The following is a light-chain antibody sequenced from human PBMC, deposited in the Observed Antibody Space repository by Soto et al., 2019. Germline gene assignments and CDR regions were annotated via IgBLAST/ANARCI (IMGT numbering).Light chain of an antibody. J-gene: IGKJ1*01. CDR3: QHYGSSLKT. CDR1: QSISGSY. CDR2: GAS. Sequence: ENVLTQSPGTLSLSPGERATLSCRASQSISGSYLAWYQQKPGQAPRLLIYGASSRATGIPDRFSGSGSGTDFTLTISSLEPEDFAVYYCQHYGSSLKTFGQGTKVDIK. V-gene: IGKV3-20*01.